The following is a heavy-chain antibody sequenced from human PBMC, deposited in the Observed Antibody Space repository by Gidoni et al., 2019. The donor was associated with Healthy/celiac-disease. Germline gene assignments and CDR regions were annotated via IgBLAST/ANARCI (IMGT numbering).Heavy chain of an antibody. D-gene: IGHD2-2*01. CDR3: ARDGRQLLSGNWFDP. Sequence: KVSCKASGGTFSSYAISWVRQAPGQGLEWMGGIIPIFGTANYAQKFQGRVTITADESTSTAYMELSSLRSEDTAVYYCARDGRQLLSGNWFDPWGQGTLVTVSS. J-gene: IGHJ5*02. V-gene: IGHV1-69*01. CDR2: IIPIFGTA. CDR1: GGTFSSYA.